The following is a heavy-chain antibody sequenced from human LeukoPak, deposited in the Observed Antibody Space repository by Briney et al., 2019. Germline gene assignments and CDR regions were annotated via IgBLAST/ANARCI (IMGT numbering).Heavy chain of an antibody. D-gene: IGHD3-10*01. J-gene: IGHJ6*02. CDR1: GFTFSSYS. V-gene: IGHV3-21*01. Sequence: GGSLRLSCAASGFTFSSYSMNWVRQAPGKGLEWVSSISSSSSYIYYADSVKGRFTISRDNAKNSLYLQMNSLRAEDTAVYYCARDLRFGEPLGGMDVWGQGTTVTVSS. CDR2: ISSSSSYI. CDR3: ARDLRFGEPLGGMDV.